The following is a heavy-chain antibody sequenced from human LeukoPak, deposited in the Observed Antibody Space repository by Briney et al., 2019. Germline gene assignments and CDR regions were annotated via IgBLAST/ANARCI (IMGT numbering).Heavy chain of an antibody. J-gene: IGHJ4*02. Sequence: PGGSLRLSCAASGFTFSTYWMTWVRQAPGKGLEWVGNISPDGRDTYFVDSVKGRFTISRDNAQNLLYLQMNTVRAEDTALHYCARDYSASGSHDSWGQGTLITVSS. CDR3: ARDYSASGSHDS. V-gene: IGHV3-7*04. D-gene: IGHD3-10*01. CDR2: ISPDGRDT. CDR1: GFTFSTYW.